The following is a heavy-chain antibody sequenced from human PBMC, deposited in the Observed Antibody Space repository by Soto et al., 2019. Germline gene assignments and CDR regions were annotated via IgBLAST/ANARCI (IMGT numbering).Heavy chain of an antibody. Sequence: PGGSLRLSCAASGFTFRSYAMTWVRQAPGKGLEWVSGISGTGGGTYYAHSVKGRFTISRDNSKNTLYLHMNSLRAEDTAVYYCAKDVTMIVVAYGMDVWGQGTTVTVSS. D-gene: IGHD3-22*01. CDR1: GFTFRSYA. CDR3: AKDVTMIVVAYGMDV. V-gene: IGHV3-23*01. CDR2: ISGTGGGT. J-gene: IGHJ6*02.